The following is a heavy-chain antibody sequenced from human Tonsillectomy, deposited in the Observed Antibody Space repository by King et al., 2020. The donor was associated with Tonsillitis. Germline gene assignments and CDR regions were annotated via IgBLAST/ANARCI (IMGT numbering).Heavy chain of an antibody. J-gene: IGHJ3*02. CDR2: ISSSGSTI. CDR3: AREGIDYYDSSGYYRVDAFDI. CDR1: GFTFSSYE. V-gene: IGHV3-48*03. D-gene: IGHD3-22*01. Sequence: QLVQSGGGLVQPGGSLRLSCAASGFTFSSYEMNWVRQAPGKGLEWVSYISSSGSTIYYADSVKGRFTITRDNAKNSLYLQMNRLRAEETAVYYCAREGIDYYDSSGYYRVDAFDIWGQGTMFTVSS.